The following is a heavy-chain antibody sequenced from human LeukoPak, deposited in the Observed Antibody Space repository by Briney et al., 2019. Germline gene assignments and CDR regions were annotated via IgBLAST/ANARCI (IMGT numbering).Heavy chain of an antibody. CDR3: ARVSIAVAGTFDY. CDR1: GGSFSGYY. Sequence: SETLSLTCAVYGGSFSGYYWSWIRQPPGKGLEWIGEINHSGSTNYNPSLTSRVTISVDPSKNQFSLRLSSVTAAETAVYYCARVSIAVAGTFDYWGEGTLVTVSS. J-gene: IGHJ4*02. V-gene: IGHV4-34*01. D-gene: IGHD6-19*01. CDR2: INHSGST.